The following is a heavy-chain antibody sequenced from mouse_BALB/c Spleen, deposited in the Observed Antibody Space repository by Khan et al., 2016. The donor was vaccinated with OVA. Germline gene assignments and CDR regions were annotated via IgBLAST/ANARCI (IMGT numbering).Heavy chain of an antibody. CDR3: ARGGYGTCAY. Sequence: VQLQQSGPELVKPGASMKISCKASGYSFTGYILNWVKQSHGKNLEWIGLINPNNGDPTYNQKFKGKATLTIDKSSSTAYMELLSLTSEDSAVCCCARGGYGTCAYWGQGTLVTVSA. CDR1: GYSFTGYI. CDR2: INPNNGDP. D-gene: IGHD2-1*01. V-gene: IGHV1-37*01. J-gene: IGHJ3*01.